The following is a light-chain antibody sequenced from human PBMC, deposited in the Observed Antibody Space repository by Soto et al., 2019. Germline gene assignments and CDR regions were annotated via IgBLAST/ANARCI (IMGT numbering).Light chain of an antibody. CDR2: GVS. V-gene: IGLV2-14*03. CDR3: SSYISSSTPYV. CDR1: NSDIGGYNF. J-gene: IGLJ1*01. Sequence: QSALTQPASVSGSPGQSITISCTGTNSDIGGYNFVSWYQDHPGKAPKLMIFGVSDRPSGVSGRFSGSKSGNTASLTISGLQAEDEADYYCSSYISSSTPYVFGTGTKVTVL.